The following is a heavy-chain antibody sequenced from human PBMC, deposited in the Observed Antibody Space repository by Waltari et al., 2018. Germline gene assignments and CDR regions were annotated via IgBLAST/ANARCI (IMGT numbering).Heavy chain of an antibody. V-gene: IGHV3-74*03. J-gene: IGHJ6*02. D-gene: IGHD1-1*01. Sequence: EEQLVESGGGLVQPGDSLRLSCAASGFPFRSFWMNWVRQAPGKGPLWVSRISTDASDTTYADSVKGRFTISRDNARNTLYLQMNRLRAEDTAVYFCARVSRRTYRSPVPGRHYYYGMDVWGQGTTVTVSS. CDR1: GFPFRSFW. CDR3: ARVSRRTYRSPVPGRHYYYGMDV. CDR2: ISTDASDT.